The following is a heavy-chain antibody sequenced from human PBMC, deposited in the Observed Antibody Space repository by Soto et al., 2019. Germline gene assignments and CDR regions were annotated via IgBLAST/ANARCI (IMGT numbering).Heavy chain of an antibody. Sequence: EVQLVESGGGLVKPGGSLRLSCAASGFSFSSYSMNWVRQAPGKGLEWVSSISSSASHINYAESVKGRFTISRDNAKKELYLQMNSLGAEDTAVYYLARGNTGYCSGGTVYWFDPWGQGTLVTV. J-gene: IGHJ5*02. CDR2: ISSSASHI. D-gene: IGHD2-15*01. CDR3: ARGNTGYCSGGTVYWFDP. V-gene: IGHV3-21*01. CDR1: GFSFSSYS.